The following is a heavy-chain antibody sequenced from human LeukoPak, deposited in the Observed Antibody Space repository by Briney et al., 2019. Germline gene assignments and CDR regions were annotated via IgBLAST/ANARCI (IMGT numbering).Heavy chain of an antibody. CDR2: IYYSGNT. CDR1: GVSISSSNSY. D-gene: IGHD3-3*01. Sequence: PSETLSLTCTVSGVSISSSNSYRGWIRQPPGKGLEWIGSIYYSGNTYYNASLKSQVSISIDTSKNQFSLKLTSVTAADTAVYYCAREAITIFGVVRTQTTYGPHRFDPWGQGTLVTVSS. J-gene: IGHJ5*02. CDR3: AREAITIFGVVRTQTTYGPHRFDP. V-gene: IGHV4-39*02.